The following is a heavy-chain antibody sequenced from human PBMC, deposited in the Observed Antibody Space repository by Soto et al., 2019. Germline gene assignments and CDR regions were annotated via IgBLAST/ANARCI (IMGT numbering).Heavy chain of an antibody. V-gene: IGHV4-31*03. J-gene: IGHJ4*02. CDR2: IYYSGST. Sequence: QVQLQESGPGLVKPSQTLSLTCTVSGGSISSGGYYWSWIRQHPGKGLEWIGYIYYSGSTYYNPSLKSRVTISVDTSKNQFSLKLSSVTAADTAVYYCARDRNSMVRGVIIHYFDYWGQGTLVTVSS. CDR3: ARDRNSMVRGVIIHYFDY. D-gene: IGHD3-10*01. CDR1: GGSISSGGYY.